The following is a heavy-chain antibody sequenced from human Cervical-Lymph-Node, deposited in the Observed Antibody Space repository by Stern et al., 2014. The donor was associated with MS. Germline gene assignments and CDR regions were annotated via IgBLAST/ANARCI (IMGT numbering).Heavy chain of an antibody. D-gene: IGHD3-16*01. V-gene: IGHV3-21*06. CDR3: AKRGGTYYYDY. CDR1: GFTFSVYT. J-gene: IGHJ4*02. Sequence: EVQLVESGGGLVKPGGSLRLSCAASGFTFSVYTMNWVRLAPGKGLEWVSSISSNSSYKNYADSLKGRITITRDNAKNSLYLQMNSVRVEDTAVYYCAKRGGTYYYDYWGQGTLLPVTS. CDR2: ISSNSSYK.